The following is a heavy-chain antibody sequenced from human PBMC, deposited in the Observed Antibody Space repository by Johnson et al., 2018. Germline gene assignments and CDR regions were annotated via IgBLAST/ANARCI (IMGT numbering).Heavy chain of an antibody. V-gene: IGHV3-30*03. J-gene: IGHJ6*02. Sequence: VQLVESGGGVVQPGRSLRLSCAASGFTFSSYGMHWVRQAPGKGLEWVAVISYDGSNKYYADSVKGRFTISRDNSKNTLYLQMNSLSAEDTAVYYCSSLHTGSDRPPLGHYYYYGMDVWGQGTTVTVSS. CDR3: SSLHTGSDRPPLGHYYYYGMDV. D-gene: IGHD3-10*01. CDR1: GFTFSSYG. CDR2: ISYDGSNK.